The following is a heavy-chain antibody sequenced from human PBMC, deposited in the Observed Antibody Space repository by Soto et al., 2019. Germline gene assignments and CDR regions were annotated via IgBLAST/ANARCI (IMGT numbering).Heavy chain of an antibody. CDR2: VSASGSIT. Sequence: EVQVLESGGGLVQPGGSLRLSCAASGFTFSSYDMSWVRQAPGKGLEWVSGVSASGSITSYADSAKGRFTISRDNAKNTVFMQMSSLRAEDTAVYFCAKGDCRGGRCYRGFDSWGQGTLVTVSS. CDR3: AKGDCRGGRCYRGFDS. J-gene: IGHJ4*02. D-gene: IGHD2-15*01. V-gene: IGHV3-23*01. CDR1: GFTFSSYD.